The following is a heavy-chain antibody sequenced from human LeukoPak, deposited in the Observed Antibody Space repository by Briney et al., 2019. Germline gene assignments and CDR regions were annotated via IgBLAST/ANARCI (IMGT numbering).Heavy chain of an antibody. V-gene: IGHV3-66*01. Sequence: GGSLRLSCAASGFTVSSNYMSWVRQTPGKGLEWVSVIYSGGSTYYADSVKGRFTISRDNSKNTLYLQMNSLRAEDTAVYYCARVSAPWLGGWDPNFDYWGQGTLVTVSS. CDR2: IYSGGST. J-gene: IGHJ4*02. CDR1: GFTVSSNY. CDR3: ARVSAPWLGGWDPNFDY. D-gene: IGHD6-19*01.